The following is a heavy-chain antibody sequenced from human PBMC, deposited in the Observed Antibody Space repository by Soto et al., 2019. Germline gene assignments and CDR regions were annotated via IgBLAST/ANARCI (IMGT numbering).Heavy chain of an antibody. J-gene: IGHJ6*02. CDR3: ARDKVRLQLGGNYYYAMEV. Sequence: QVQLVQSGAEVKKPGASVKVSCKASGYTFTSYDINWVRQATGQGLEWMGWMNPNSGNTGYAQKFQGRVTITADESTSTAYMELSSLRSEDTAVYYCARDKVRLQLGGNYYYAMEVWGQGTTVTVSS. CDR2: MNPNSGNT. D-gene: IGHD5-12*01. V-gene: IGHV1-8*01. CDR1: GYTFTSYD.